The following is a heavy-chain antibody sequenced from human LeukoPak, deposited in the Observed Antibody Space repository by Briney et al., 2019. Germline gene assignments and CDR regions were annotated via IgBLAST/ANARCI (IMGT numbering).Heavy chain of an antibody. D-gene: IGHD2-2*01. Sequence: SGGSLRLSCAASGFTFSSYAMSWVRQAPGKGLEWVSAISGSGGSTYYADSVKGRFTISRDNSKNTLYLQMNSLRAEDTAVYYCAKSDCSSTSCPLDYWGQGTLVTVSS. CDR2: ISGSGGST. V-gene: IGHV3-23*01. CDR3: AKSDCSSTSCPLDY. CDR1: GFTFSSYA. J-gene: IGHJ4*02.